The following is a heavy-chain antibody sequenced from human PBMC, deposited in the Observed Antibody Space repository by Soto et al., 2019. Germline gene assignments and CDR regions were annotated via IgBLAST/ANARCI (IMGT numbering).Heavy chain of an antibody. V-gene: IGHV3-66*01. Sequence: EVPLVESGGGLVQPWGSLRLSCAASGFTVSSKYMSWVRQAPGKGLEWVSVIYSGDNTYYADSVKGRFTISRDNSKYTVYLQMNSLRAEDTAVYYCARDRDGYPDYWGQGTLVTVSS. CDR3: ARDRDGYPDY. D-gene: IGHD5-12*01. J-gene: IGHJ4*02. CDR2: IYSGDNT. CDR1: GFTVSSKY.